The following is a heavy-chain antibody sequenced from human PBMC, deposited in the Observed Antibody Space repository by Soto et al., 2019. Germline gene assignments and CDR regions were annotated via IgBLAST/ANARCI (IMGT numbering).Heavy chain of an antibody. CDR2: IYYSGST. D-gene: IGHD6-19*01. CDR3: ARGSSGWYNFDY. Sequence: QVQLQESGPGLVKPSETLSLTCTVSGGSISSYYWSWIRQPPGKGLEWIGYIYYSGSTNYNPSLKSRVTISVDTSKNQFSLKLSSVTAADTAVYYCARGSSGWYNFDYWGQGTLVTVSS. V-gene: IGHV4-59*01. J-gene: IGHJ4*02. CDR1: GGSISSYY.